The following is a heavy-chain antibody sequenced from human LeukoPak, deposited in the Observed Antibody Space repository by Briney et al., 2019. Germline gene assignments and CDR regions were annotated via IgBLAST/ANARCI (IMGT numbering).Heavy chain of an antibody. J-gene: IGHJ1*01. V-gene: IGHV4-34*01. D-gene: IGHD3-22*01. CDR3: ARDQTYYVSSGYYYVTYFHH. CDR2: INHSGST. Sequence: SETLSLTCAVYGGSFSGYYWSWIRQPPGKGLEWIGEINHSGSTNYNPSFKSRVTMSVDASKNQFSLNLTSVTAADTAVYYCARDQTYYVSSGYYYVTYFHHWGQGILVTVSS. CDR1: GGSFSGYY.